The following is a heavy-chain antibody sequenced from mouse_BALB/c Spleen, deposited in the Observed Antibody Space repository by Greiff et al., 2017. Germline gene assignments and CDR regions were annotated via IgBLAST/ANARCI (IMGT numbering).Heavy chain of an antibody. CDR2: INPSSGYT. V-gene: IGHV1-4*01. D-gene: IGHD2-10*01. J-gene: IGHJ3*01. CDR1: GYTFTSYT. CDR3: AREEGPYYGNSAWFAY. Sequence: QVHVKQSGAELARPGASVKMSCKASGYTFTSYTMHWVKQRPGQGLEWIGYINPSSGYTNYNQKFKDKATLTADKSSSTAYMQLSSLTSEDSAVYYCAREEGPYYGNSAWFAYWGQGTLVTVSA.